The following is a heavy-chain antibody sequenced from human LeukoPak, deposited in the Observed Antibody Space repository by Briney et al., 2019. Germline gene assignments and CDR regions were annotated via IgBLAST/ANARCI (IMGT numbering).Heavy chain of an antibody. D-gene: IGHD5-18*01. CDR2: INHSGST. CDR1: GGSFSGYY. J-gene: IGHJ4*02. Sequence: SETLSLTCAVYGGSFSGYYWSWIRQPPGKGLEWIGEINHSGSTNYNPSLKSRVTISVDTSKNQFSLKLSSVTAADTAVYYCARDRGVYSYGYIRYFDYWGQGTLVTVSP. V-gene: IGHV4-34*01. CDR3: ARDRGVYSYGYIRYFDY.